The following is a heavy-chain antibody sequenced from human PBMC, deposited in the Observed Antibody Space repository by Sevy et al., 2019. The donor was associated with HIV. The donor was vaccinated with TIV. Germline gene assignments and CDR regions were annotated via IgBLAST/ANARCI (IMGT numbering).Heavy chain of an antibody. CDR1: GFTFGNAW. CDR2: IKSKTDGGTT. D-gene: IGHD3-10*01. Sequence: GGSLRLSCAASGFTFGNAWMSWVRQAPGKGLEWVGRIKSKTDGGTTDYAAPVKGRFTISRDDSKNTLYLQMNSLKTDDTAVYYCTRAGLQGPTMVRGIALWYWGQGTLVTVSS. CDR3: TRAGLQGPTMVRGIALWY. V-gene: IGHV3-15*01. J-gene: IGHJ4*02.